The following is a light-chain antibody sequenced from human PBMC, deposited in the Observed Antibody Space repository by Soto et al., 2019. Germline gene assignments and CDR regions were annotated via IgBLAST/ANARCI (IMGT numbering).Light chain of an antibody. V-gene: IGLV1-44*01. CDR1: SSNIGSNT. CDR3: AAWDDSVDGWV. Sequence: VVTQPPSASGTPGRRVTIACSGSSSNIGSNTANWYQCLPGTAPKLLIYSNNQRPSGVPDRFSGSKSGTSASLAISGPQSEDEADYYCAAWDDSVDGWVFGGGTKLTVL. CDR2: SNN. J-gene: IGLJ3*02.